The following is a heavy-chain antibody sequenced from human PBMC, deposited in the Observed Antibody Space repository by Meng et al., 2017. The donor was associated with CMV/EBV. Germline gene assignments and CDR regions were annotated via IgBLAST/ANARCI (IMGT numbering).Heavy chain of an antibody. D-gene: IGHD2-2*01. Sequence: ASVKVSCKASGYTFTSYVISWVRQAPGQGLAWMGWISAYNGNTNDAQKLQGRVTMTTDTSTSTAYMELRSLRSDDTAVYYCARDAREDIVVVPAAAPPDDAFDIWGQGTMVTVSS. CDR3: ARDAREDIVVVPAAAPPDDAFDI. CDR2: ISAYNGNT. V-gene: IGHV1-18*01. CDR1: GYTFTSYV. J-gene: IGHJ3*02.